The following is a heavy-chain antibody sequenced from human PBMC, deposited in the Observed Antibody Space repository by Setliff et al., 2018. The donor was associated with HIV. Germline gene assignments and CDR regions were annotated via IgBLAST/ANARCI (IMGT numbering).Heavy chain of an antibody. V-gene: IGHV3-30*02. CDR3: ARGGANPSWFDS. J-gene: IGHJ5*01. Sequence: GGSLRLSCAASGFTFSSYGMHWVRQAPGKGLEWVAFIRYDGSNKYYAGSVKGRFTISRDNSKNTLYLQMNSLRAEDTAVYYCARGGANPSWFDSWGQGTLVTVSS. CDR1: GFTFSSYG. D-gene: IGHD3-16*01. CDR2: IRYDGSNK.